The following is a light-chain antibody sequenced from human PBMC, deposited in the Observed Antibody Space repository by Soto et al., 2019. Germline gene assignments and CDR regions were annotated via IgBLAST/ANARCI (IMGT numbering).Light chain of an antibody. CDR3: QQYNNWPPIT. CDR1: QNIYSN. V-gene: IGKV3-15*01. J-gene: IGKJ5*01. CDR2: RAS. Sequence: IVMTQSPATLSVSPGERATLSCRASQNIYSNVAWYQQRPGQAPRLLIYRASTRAPGIPARFSGSGSGTEFTLTISSLQPEDFAVYYCQQYNNWPPITFGQGTRLEI.